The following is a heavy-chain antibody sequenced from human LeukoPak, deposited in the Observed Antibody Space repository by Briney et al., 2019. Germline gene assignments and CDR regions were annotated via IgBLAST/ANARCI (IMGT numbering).Heavy chain of an antibody. J-gene: IGHJ5*02. V-gene: IGHV4-34*01. Sequence: SETLSLTCAVYGGSFSGYYWSWIRQPPGKGLEWIGEINHSGSTNYNPSLKSRVTISVDTSKNQFSLKLSSVTAADTAVYYCARGRDFRSGGNWFDPWGQGTLVTVSS. D-gene: IGHD3-3*01. CDR3: ARGRDFRSGGNWFDP. CDR1: GGSFSGYY. CDR2: INHSGST.